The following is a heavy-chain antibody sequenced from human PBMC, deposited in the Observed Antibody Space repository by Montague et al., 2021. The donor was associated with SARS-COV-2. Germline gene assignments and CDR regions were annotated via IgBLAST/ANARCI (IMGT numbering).Heavy chain of an antibody. CDR2: XHWDDDK. CDR1: GFPLSTGGMR. J-gene: IGHJ3*02. D-gene: IGHD3-9*01. CDR3: ARSYYDILTNYCEWFDI. V-gene: IGHV2-70*04. Sequence: PALVKPTQTLTLTCTLSGFPLSTGGMRASWIRQPPGKALEWLALXHWDDDKFYSTPLKTRLPISKDTSKNQVVLTMTNMDPVDTATYYCARSYYDILTNYCEWFDIWGQGTMVTVSS.